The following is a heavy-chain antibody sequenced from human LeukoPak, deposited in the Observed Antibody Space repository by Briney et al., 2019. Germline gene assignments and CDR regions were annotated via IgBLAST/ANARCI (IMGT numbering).Heavy chain of an antibody. CDR2: ISGSGGST. Sequence: PGGSLRLSCAASGFTFSSYAMSWVRQAPGKGLEWVSAISGSGGSTYYADSVKGRFTISRDNAENSLYLQMNSLRAEDTAVYYCASELRYFDWLLYRSTGVHDSGGMDVWGRGTTVTVSS. CDR3: ASELRYFDWLLYRSTGVHDSGGMDV. D-gene: IGHD3-9*01. CDR1: GFTFSSYA. J-gene: IGHJ6*02. V-gene: IGHV3-23*01.